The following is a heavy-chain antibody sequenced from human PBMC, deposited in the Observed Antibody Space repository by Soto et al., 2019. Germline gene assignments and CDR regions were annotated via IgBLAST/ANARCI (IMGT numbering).Heavy chain of an antibody. CDR2: IYYSGST. CDR1: GGSISSGGYY. J-gene: IGHJ2*01. Sequence: SETLSLTCTVSGGSISSGGYYWSWIRQHPGKGLEWIGYIYYSGSTYYNPSLQGRVTMTTDTSTSTAYMELRSLRSDDTAVYYCARIAGGYDYGYFDLWGRGTLVTVSS. CDR3: ARIAGGYDYGYFDL. V-gene: IGHV4-31*03. D-gene: IGHD5-12*01.